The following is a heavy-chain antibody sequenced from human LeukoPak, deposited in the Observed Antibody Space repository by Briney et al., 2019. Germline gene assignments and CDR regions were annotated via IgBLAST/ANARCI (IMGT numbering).Heavy chain of an antibody. CDR2: INPNTGDT. D-gene: IGHD5-18*01. CDR1: GRSFSTYA. J-gene: IGHJ4*02. Sequence: ASVKVSCKASGRSFSTYAMNWVRQAPGQGLEWMGGINPNTGDTNYAQTFQGRVTMTRDTSINTAYMELSRLRSDDTAVYYCARPRISSGYIYAYLYWGQGTLVTVSS. V-gene: IGHV1-2*02. CDR3: ARPRISSGYIYAYLY.